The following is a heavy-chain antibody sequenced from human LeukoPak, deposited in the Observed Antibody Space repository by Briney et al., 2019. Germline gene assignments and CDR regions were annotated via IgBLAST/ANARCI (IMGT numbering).Heavy chain of an antibody. Sequence: PSETLSLTCTVSGASISSYYWSWIRQPPGKGLEWIGYIDNSGSTNYNPSLKSRVTISLDTSKIQFSLTLSSLTAADTAVYYCARGRMNGSGSYYYFDYWGQGALVTVSS. J-gene: IGHJ4*02. V-gene: IGHV4-59*01. CDR3: ARGRMNGSGSYYYFDY. CDR2: IDNSGST. CDR1: GASISSYY. D-gene: IGHD3-10*01.